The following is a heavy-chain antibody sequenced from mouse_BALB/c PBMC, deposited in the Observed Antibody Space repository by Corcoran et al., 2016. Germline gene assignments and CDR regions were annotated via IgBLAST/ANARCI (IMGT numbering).Heavy chain of an antibody. D-gene: IGHD4-1*01. Sequence: QVTLKESGPGILQPSQTLSLTCSFSGFSLSTSGMGVSWIRQPSGKGLEWLAHIYWDDDKRYNPSLKSRLTISKDTSSNQVFLKITSVDTADTATYYCARRGTGTNFDYWGEGTTLTVSS. CDR1: GFSLSTSGMG. CDR3: ARRGTGTNFDY. V-gene: IGHV8-12*01. J-gene: IGHJ2*01. CDR2: IYWDDDK.